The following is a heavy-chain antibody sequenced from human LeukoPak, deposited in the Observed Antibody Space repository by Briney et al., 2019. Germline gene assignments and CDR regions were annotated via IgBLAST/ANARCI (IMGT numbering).Heavy chain of an antibody. V-gene: IGHV3-30-3*01. CDR2: ISYDGSNK. CDR1: GFTFSYYT. Sequence: PGGSLRLSCAASGFTFSYYTMHWVRQAPGKGLEWVAVISYDGSNKYYADSVKGRFTISRDNAKNSLYLQMNSLRDEDTAVYYCASSPYFDWLLYNPDYYYGMDVWGQGTTVTVSS. D-gene: IGHD3-9*01. CDR3: ASSPYFDWLLYNPDYYYGMDV. J-gene: IGHJ6*02.